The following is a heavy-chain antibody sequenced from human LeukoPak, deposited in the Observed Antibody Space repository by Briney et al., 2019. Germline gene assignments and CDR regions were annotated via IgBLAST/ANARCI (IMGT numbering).Heavy chain of an antibody. V-gene: IGHV4-38-2*02. Sequence: SETLSLTCTVSGYSISSGYYWGWIRQPPGKGLEWIGSIYHSGSTYYNPSLKSRVTISLDTSKNQFSLNLRSVTAADTAVYYCAGQNIPTPHDYWGQGTQVTVSS. CDR3: AGQNIPTPHDY. D-gene: IGHD2-2*02. CDR1: GYSISSGYY. J-gene: IGHJ4*02. CDR2: IYHSGST.